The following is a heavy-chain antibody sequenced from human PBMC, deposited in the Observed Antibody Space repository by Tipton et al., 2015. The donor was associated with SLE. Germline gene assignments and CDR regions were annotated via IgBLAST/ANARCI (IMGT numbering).Heavy chain of an antibody. J-gene: IGHJ2*01. CDR2: ISWDSGSL. CDR1: GFNFDDYA. V-gene: IGHV3-9*01. D-gene: IGHD4-23*01. CDR3: AKEVYGGNLYYYFDL. Sequence: FLRLSCAASGFNFDDYAMHGVRQGPGKGLEWVSGISWDSGSLDYADSVKGRFTISRDNAKNSLYLQMNSLRAEDTALYYCAKEVYGGNLYYYFDLWGRGTLVTVSS.